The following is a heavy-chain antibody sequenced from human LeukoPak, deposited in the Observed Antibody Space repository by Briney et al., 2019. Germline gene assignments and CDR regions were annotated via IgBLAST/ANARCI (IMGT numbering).Heavy chain of an antibody. V-gene: IGHV3-21*01. CDR3: ARETAADHY. Sequence: GGSLRLSCAASGFTFSNYSMNWVRQAPGKGLEWVSSISSSSRYIYYADSVKGRFTISRDNAKNSLYLQMNSLRAEDTAVYYCARETAADHYWGWEPWSPSPQ. CDR2: ISSSSRYI. CDR1: GFTFSNYS. J-gene: IGHJ4*02. D-gene: IGHD6-13*01.